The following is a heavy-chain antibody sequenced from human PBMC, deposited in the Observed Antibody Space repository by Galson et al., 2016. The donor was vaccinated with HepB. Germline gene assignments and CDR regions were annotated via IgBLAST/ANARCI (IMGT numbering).Heavy chain of an antibody. CDR2: ISGSGDRR. D-gene: IGHD2-2*01. CDR1: GFTFSSYA. J-gene: IGHJ4*02. Sequence: SLRLSCAASGFTFSSYAMSWVRQAPGKGLEWISFISGSGDRRYYADSVKGRFIISRDNSKNTVYLQMNSLRVEDTAVYYCAKDLDIVVVPSAIDYWGQGTLVTVSS. V-gene: IGHV3-23*01. CDR3: AKDLDIVVVPSAIDY.